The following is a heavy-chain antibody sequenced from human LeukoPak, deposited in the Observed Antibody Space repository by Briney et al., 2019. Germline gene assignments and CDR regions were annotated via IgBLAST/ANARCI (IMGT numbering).Heavy chain of an antibody. J-gene: IGHJ6*02. Sequence: GGSLRLSCAASGFTFSSYAMHWVRQAPGKGLEWVAVISYDGSNKYYADSVKGRFTISRDNSKNTLYLQMNSLRAEDTAVYYCAREYYDSSGSSYYYYGMDVWGQGTTVTVSS. V-gene: IGHV3-30-3*01. CDR3: AREYYDSSGSSYYYYGMDV. CDR2: ISYDGSNK. CDR1: GFTFSSYA. D-gene: IGHD3-22*01.